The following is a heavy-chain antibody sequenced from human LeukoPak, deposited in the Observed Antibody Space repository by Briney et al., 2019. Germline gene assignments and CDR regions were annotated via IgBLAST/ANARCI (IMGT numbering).Heavy chain of an antibody. J-gene: IGHJ4*02. CDR3: ARGSYYDYVWGSYRPSYFDY. CDR2: IYHSGST. Sequence: SETLSLTCTVSGYSISSGYYWGWIRQPPGKGLEWIGSIYHSGSTYYNPSLKSRVTISVDTSKNQFPLKLSSVTAADTAVYYCARGSYYDYVWGSYRPSYFDYWGQGTLVTVSS. D-gene: IGHD3-16*02. V-gene: IGHV4-38-2*02. CDR1: GYSISSGYY.